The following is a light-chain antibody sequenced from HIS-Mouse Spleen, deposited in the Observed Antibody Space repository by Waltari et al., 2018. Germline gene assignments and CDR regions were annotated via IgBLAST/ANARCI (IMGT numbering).Light chain of an antibody. CDR1: QSLLHSNGYNY. Sequence: IVMTQSPPSLPVTPGEPASISCRSSQSLLHSNGYNYLDWYLQKPGQSPQLLIYLGSNRASGVPDRFSGSGSGTDFTLKISRVEAEDVGVYYCMQALQTPTFGQGTRLEIK. CDR2: LGS. J-gene: IGKJ5*01. CDR3: MQALQTPT. V-gene: IGKV2-28*01.